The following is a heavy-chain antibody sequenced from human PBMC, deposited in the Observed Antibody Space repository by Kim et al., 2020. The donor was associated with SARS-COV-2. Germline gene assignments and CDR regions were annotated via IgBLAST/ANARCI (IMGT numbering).Heavy chain of an antibody. J-gene: IGHJ4*02. Sequence: TDYAAPVKGRFTISRDDSKNTLYLQMNSLKTEDTAVYYCTTVVRYRTPDYWGQGTLVTVSS. CDR3: TTVVRYRTPDY. V-gene: IGHV3-15*01. D-gene: IGHD4-4*01. CDR2: T.